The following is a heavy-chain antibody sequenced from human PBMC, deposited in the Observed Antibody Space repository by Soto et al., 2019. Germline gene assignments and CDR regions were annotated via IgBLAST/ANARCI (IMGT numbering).Heavy chain of an antibody. V-gene: IGHV4-31*03. CDR2: IYYSGST. J-gene: IGHJ4*02. CDR1: GGSISSGGYY. Sequence: QVQLQESGPGLVKPSQTLSLTCTVSGGSISSGGYYWSWIRQHPGKGREWIGYIYYSGSTYYNTSLKSRVSISVDTSKNQFSLKLSSVTAAETAVYYCASVRWYDNFFDYWGQGTLVTVSS. D-gene: IGHD2-15*01. CDR3: ASVRWYDNFFDY.